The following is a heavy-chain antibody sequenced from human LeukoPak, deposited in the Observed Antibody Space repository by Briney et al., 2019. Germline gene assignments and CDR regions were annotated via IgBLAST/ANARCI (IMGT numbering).Heavy chain of an antibody. CDR1: GFTFSSYA. Sequence: AGGSLRLSCAASGFTFSSYAMSWVRQAPGKGLEWVSAISGSGGSTYYADSVKGRFTISRDNSKNTLYLQMNSLRAEDTAVYYCAGHYDFWSGYYSSAEYFQHWGQGTLVTVSS. CDR2: ISGSGGST. D-gene: IGHD3-3*01. V-gene: IGHV3-23*01. CDR3: AGHYDFWSGYYSSAEYFQH. J-gene: IGHJ1*01.